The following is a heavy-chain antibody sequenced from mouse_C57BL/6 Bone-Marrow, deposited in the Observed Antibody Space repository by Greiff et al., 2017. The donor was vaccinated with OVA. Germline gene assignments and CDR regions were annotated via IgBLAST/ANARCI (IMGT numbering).Heavy chain of an antibody. V-gene: IGHV5-9-1*02. Sequence: EVQVVESGEGLVKPGGSLKLSCAASGFTFSSYAMSWVRQTPEKRLEWVAYISSGGDYIYYADTVKGRFTISRDNARNTLYLQMSSLKSEDTAMYYCTRETLPAWFAYWGQGTLVTVSA. CDR1: GFTFSSYA. J-gene: IGHJ3*01. D-gene: IGHD1-2*01. CDR2: ISSGGDYI. CDR3: TRETLPAWFAY.